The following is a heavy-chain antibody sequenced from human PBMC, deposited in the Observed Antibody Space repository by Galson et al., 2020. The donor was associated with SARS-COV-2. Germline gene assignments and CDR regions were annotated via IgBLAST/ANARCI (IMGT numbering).Heavy chain of an antibody. V-gene: IGHV4-34*01. CDR3: ARALMGATGFLSFADY. J-gene: IGHJ4*02. D-gene: IGHD1-26*01. CDR1: GGSFSGYY. Sequence: SETLSLTCAVYGGSFSGYYWSWIRQPPGKGLEWIGEINHSGSTNYNPSLKSRVTISVDTSKNQFSLKVSSVTAADTAVYYCARALMGATGFLSFADYWGQGTLVTVSS. CDR2: INHSGST.